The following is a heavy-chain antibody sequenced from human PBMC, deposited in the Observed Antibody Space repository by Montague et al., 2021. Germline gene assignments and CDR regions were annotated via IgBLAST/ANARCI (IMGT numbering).Heavy chain of an antibody. J-gene: IGHJ6*02. D-gene: IGHD4-11*01. CDR2: IYYDGIT. CDR3: ARHPHSAYYYYYYGMDV. Sequence: SETLSLTCTVSGVSISSTSYYWGWIRQPPGKGLEWIGSIYYDGITYSNPSLKSRVTISVDTSKNQFYLKLSSVTAADTAVYYCARHPHSAYYYYYYGMDVWGQGTMVAVSS. V-gene: IGHV4-39*01. CDR1: GVSISSTSYY.